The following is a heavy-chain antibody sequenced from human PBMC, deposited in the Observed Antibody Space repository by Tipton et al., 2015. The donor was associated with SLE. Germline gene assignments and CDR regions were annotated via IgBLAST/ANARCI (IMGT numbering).Heavy chain of an antibody. CDR2: TYYSGST. D-gene: IGHD1-26*01. CDR1: GGSISSSSYY. V-gene: IGHV4-39*07. J-gene: IGHJ3*01. Sequence: TLSLTCTVSGGSISSSSYYWGWIRQPPGKGLEWIGSTYYSGSTYYYPSLKSRVTISVDTSKNQFSLKLSSVTAADTAVYYCARGRLPGAFWGQGTMVTVSS. CDR3: ARGRLPGAF.